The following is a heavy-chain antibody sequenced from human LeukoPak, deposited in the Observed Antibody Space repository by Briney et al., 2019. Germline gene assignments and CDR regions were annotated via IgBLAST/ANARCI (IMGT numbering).Heavy chain of an antibody. CDR3: ARVGSGWSPSGSYDY. CDR2: INPSGGST. Sequence: GASVKVSCKASGYTFTGYYMHWVRQAPGQGLEWMGIINPSGGSTGYAQKFQGRVTMTRDMSTSTVYMELSSLRSEDTAVYYCARVGSGWSPSGSYDYWGQGTLVTVSS. D-gene: IGHD6-19*01. CDR1: GYTFTGYY. J-gene: IGHJ4*02. V-gene: IGHV1-46*01.